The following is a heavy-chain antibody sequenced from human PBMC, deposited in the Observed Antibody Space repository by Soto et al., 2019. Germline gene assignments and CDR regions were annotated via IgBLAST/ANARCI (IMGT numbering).Heavy chain of an antibody. CDR2: ITSSSSTI. V-gene: IGHV3-48*02. Sequence: SLRLCCAASGFTFTSNSMNWVRQAPGKGLEWISYITSSSSTIYYADSVKGRFTISRDNAKNPLYLQMNSLRDDDTGVYYCARGRVGTAYFDYWGQGALVTVSS. CDR3: ARGRVGTAYFDY. CDR1: GFTFTSNS. D-gene: IGHD2-21*02. J-gene: IGHJ4*02.